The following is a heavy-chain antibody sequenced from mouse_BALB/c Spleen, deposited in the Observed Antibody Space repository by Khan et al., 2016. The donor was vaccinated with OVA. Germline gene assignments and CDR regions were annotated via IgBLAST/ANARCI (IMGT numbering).Heavy chain of an antibody. D-gene: IGHD2-2*01. CDR1: GYTFTDFY. CDR2: IYPGSANT. Sequence: QVQLQQSGAELARPGASVKLSCKTSGYTFTDFYINWVKQRTGQGLEWIGDIYPGSANTYYNEKFKGKATLTVDKSSSTAYLQLSSLTSEDSAVYFGARSESGSFGFWGQGTLVTVSA. V-gene: IGHV1-77*01. J-gene: IGHJ3*01. CDR3: ARSESGSFGF.